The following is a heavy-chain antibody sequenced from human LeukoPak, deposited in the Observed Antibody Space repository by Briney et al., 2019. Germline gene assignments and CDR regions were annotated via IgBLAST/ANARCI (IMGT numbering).Heavy chain of an antibody. V-gene: IGHV3-23*01. CDR3: AKTASPSTFGGVIVIPPFDY. Sequence: PGGSLRLSCAASGFTFSSYAMSWVRQAPGKGLEWVSAISGSGGSTYYADSVKGRFTISRDNSKNTLYLQMNSLRAEDTAVYYCAKTASPSTFGGVIVIPPFDYWGQGTLVTVSS. CDR2: ISGSGGST. J-gene: IGHJ4*02. D-gene: IGHD3-16*02. CDR1: GFTFSSYA.